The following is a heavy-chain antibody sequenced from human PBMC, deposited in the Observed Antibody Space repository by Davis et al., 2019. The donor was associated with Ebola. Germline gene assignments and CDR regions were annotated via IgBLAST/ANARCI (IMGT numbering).Heavy chain of an antibody. V-gene: IGHV1-3*01. CDR2: INAGNGNT. CDR3: AISTAHDAFDV. J-gene: IGHJ3*01. CDR1: GGTFSSYA. D-gene: IGHD4-17*01. Sequence: AASVKVSCKASGGTFSSYAISWVRQAPGQRLEWMGWINAGNGNTKYSQKFQGRVTITRDTSASTAYMELRGLRSDDTAVYYCAISTAHDAFDVWGQGTTVTVSS.